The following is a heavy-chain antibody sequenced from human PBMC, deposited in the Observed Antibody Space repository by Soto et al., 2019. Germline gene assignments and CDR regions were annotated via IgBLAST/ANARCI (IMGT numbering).Heavy chain of an antibody. Sequence: GESLKISCKGSGYSFTSYWIGWVRQMSGKGLEWMGSIYPGDSDTRYSPSFRGQVTISADKSISTAYLQWSSLKASDTAMYYCARSHFRGTNYYYYGMDVWGQGTTVTVSS. CDR2: IYPGDSDT. CDR3: ARSHFRGTNYYYYGMDV. V-gene: IGHV5-51*01. CDR1: GYSFTSYW. J-gene: IGHJ6*02.